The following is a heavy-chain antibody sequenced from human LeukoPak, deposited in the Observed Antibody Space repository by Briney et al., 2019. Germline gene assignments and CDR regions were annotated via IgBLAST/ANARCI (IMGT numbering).Heavy chain of an antibody. V-gene: IGHV4-31*03. CDR3: ARGGSGSYYSVYYAVDV. CDR2: IYYSGTT. CDR1: GGSISSGGNF. D-gene: IGHD1-26*01. Sequence: PSETLSLTCTVSGGSISSGGNFWSWIRQRPGKGLEWLGFIYYSGTTYSNPSLKSRVAISADTSKNEFSLKLNSLAAADTAVYYCARGGSGSYYSVYYAVDVWGQGTTVTVS. J-gene: IGHJ6*02.